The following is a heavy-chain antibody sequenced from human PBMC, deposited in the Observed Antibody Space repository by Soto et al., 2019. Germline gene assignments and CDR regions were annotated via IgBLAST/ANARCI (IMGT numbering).Heavy chain of an antibody. CDR3: ARVSGQDDYGDSGLDY. CDR2: IWHDGSNK. J-gene: IGHJ4*02. D-gene: IGHD4-17*01. V-gene: IGHV3-33*01. Sequence: QVQLVESGGGVVQPGRSLRLSCAASGFTFSSYGMHWVRQAPGKGLEWVAVIWHDGSNKYYADSVKGRFTNSRDNSKNTLYLQMNSLRAEDTAVYYCARVSGQDDYGDSGLDYWGQGTLVTVSS. CDR1: GFTFSSYG.